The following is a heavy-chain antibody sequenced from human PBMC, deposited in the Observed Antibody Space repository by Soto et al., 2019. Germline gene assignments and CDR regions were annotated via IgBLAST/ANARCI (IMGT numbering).Heavy chain of an antibody. CDR3: AKGSGISWCDPFDA. Sequence: EVQLLESGGDLVQPGGSLRLSCAASGLIFSRYVISWVRQAPGKGLEWVSTISGGSDDYSDSVKGRFAIARDDSKNTVYLQMNGLRGEDTVVYYCAKGSGISWCDPFDAWGQGTLVTVSS. CDR2: ISGGSD. V-gene: IGHV3-23*01. J-gene: IGHJ4*02. CDR1: GLIFSRYV. D-gene: IGHD6-13*01.